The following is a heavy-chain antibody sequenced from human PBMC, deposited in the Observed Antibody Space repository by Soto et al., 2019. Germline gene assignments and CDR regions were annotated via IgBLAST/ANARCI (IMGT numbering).Heavy chain of an antibody. J-gene: IGHJ6*02. CDR3: ARDHIAAAGTVNYYYGMDV. Sequence: EVQLVESGGGLVKPGGSLRLSCAASGFTFNSYSMNWVRQAPGKGLEWVSSISSSSSYIYYADSVKGRFTISRDNAKNSLYLQMNSLRAEDTAVYYCARDHIAAAGTVNYYYGMDVWGQGTTVTVSS. V-gene: IGHV3-21*01. CDR2: ISSSSSYI. D-gene: IGHD6-13*01. CDR1: GFTFNSYS.